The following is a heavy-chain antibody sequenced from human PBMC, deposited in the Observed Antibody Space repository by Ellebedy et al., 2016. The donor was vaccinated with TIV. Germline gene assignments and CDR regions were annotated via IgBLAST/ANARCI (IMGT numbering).Heavy chain of an antibody. CDR3: ARDKLIGDSYFEY. CDR2: INQDGSEK. Sequence: GGSLRLSCAASGFTFGSYWMTWVRQAPGKGLEWVANINQDGSEKYCVDPVKGRFTISRDNAKNSLYLQMNSLRAEDTAVYYCARDKLIGDSYFEYWGQGALVTVSS. D-gene: IGHD7-27*01. CDR1: GFTFGSYW. J-gene: IGHJ4*02. V-gene: IGHV3-7*03.